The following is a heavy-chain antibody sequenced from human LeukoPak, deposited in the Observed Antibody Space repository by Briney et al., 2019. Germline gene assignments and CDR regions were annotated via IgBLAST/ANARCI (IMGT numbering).Heavy chain of an antibody. CDR1: GFTFSSYS. D-gene: IGHD5-12*01. V-gene: IGHV3-7*01. CDR2: ISPNGREK. J-gene: IGHJ4*02. CDR3: ARQATISYYFDQ. Sequence: GGFLRLSCAASGFTFSSYSMNWVRQAPGKGLEWVANISPNGREKYYLDSMKGRFAISRDNAKNSLYLQMNSLRDEVTAVYYCARQATISYYFDQWGQGTLVTVSS.